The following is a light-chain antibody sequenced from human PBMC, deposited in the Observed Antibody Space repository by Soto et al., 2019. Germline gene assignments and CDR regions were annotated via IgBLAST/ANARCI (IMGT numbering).Light chain of an antibody. CDR1: QSVGNN. J-gene: IGKJ1*01. V-gene: IGKV3-20*01. CDR3: HQYGTSPQT. CDR2: GAS. Sequence: EIVMTQSPATLSVSPGERATLSCRASQSVGNNLAWYQQKPGQPPRLLIHGASSRANGVPDRFSGSGSGTDFTLTSSRLEPEDFAVYYCHQYGTSPQTFGQGTNLEIK.